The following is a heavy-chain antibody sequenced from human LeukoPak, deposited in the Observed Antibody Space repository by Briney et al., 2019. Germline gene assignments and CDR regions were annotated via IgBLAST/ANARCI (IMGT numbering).Heavy chain of an antibody. J-gene: IGHJ4*02. CDR3: ATPWSY. CDR1: GFTFTRYW. Sequence: GGSLRLSCVASGFTFTRYWMHWVRHVPGKGLVWVSRINTDASSTSYADSVKGRFTISRDNAKNTLYLQMDSLRTDDTAVYYCATPWSYWGQGILVTVSS. V-gene: IGHV3-74*01. CDR2: INTDASST. D-gene: IGHD3-3*01.